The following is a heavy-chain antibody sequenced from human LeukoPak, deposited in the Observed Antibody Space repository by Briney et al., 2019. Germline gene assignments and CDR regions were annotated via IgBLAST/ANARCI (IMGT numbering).Heavy chain of an antibody. CDR3: AKDLSQGAGNYYFHYYGMEV. D-gene: IGHD3-22*01. CDR2: VSGCGGAT. CDR1: GLTFNTYA. V-gene: IGHV3-23*01. J-gene: IGHJ6*04. Sequence: GGSLRLSCPASGLTFNTYAMNWVGQAPGRGRAWVSAVSGCGGATYYPDSLKGRFTISRDNSEKTLSLQMNSLKAEVPAIYYCAKDLSQGAGNYYFHYYGMEVWGKGTTVAVSS.